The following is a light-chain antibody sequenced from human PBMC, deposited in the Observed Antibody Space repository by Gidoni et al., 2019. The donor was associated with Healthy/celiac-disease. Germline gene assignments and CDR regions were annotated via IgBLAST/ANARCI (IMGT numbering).Light chain of an antibody. CDR3: QQRSNWPPLT. CDR2: DAS. Sequence: EIVLTQSQATLSLSPGERATLSCRASPSVSSYLAWYQQKPGQAPRLLIYDASNRATGIPARFSGSGSGTDFTLTISSLEPEDFAVYYCQQRSNWPPLTFGGGTKVEIK. CDR1: PSVSSY. V-gene: IGKV3-11*01. J-gene: IGKJ4*01.